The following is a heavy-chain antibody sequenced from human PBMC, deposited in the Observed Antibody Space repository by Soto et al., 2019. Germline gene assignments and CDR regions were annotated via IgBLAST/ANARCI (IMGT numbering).Heavy chain of an antibody. CDR2: ISYDGSNK. D-gene: IGHD6-19*01. Sequence: QVQLVESGGGVVQPGRSLRLSCAASGFTFSSYAMHWVRQAPGKGLEWVAVISYDGSNKYYAYSVKGRFTISRDNSKNTLYLQMNSVRADDTAVYYCARVAVAGTLDYWRQGTLVTVSS. CDR3: ARVAVAGTLDY. CDR1: GFTFSSYA. V-gene: IGHV3-30-3*01. J-gene: IGHJ4*02.